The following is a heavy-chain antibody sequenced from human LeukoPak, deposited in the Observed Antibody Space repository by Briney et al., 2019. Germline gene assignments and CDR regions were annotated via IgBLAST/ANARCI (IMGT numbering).Heavy chain of an antibody. V-gene: IGHV5-51*01. Sequence: GEALKISFKGSGYSFTSYWIAWVRRMPGKGLEWMGIVYPGDSNTRYSPSFEGQVTISADKSMNTAYLQWSSLKASDTAMYYCARNRGDNTFDYWGQGTLVTVSS. CDR3: ARNRGDNTFDY. CDR1: GYSFTSYW. J-gene: IGHJ4*02. D-gene: IGHD3-10*01. CDR2: VYPGDSNT.